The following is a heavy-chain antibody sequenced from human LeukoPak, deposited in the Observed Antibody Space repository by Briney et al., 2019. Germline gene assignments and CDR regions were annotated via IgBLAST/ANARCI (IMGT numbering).Heavy chain of an antibody. CDR1: GDSISSSSYY. D-gene: IGHD4-17*01. V-gene: IGHV4-39*01. CDR3: AKPTSFCGDYAY. CDR2: IYHSGST. Sequence: PSETLSLPCTVSGDSISSSSYYWGWIRQPPGKGLEWIGRIYHSGSTFYNPSLKSRVTISVDTSKNQLSMKLTSVAAADTAVYYCAKPTSFCGDYAYWGQGTRVTVSS. J-gene: IGHJ4*02.